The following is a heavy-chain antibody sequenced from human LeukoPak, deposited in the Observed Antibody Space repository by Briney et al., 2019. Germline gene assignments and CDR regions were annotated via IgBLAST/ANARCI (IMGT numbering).Heavy chain of an antibody. CDR2: ISGSGGST. CDR1: GFTFSSYA. V-gene: IGHV3-23*01. CDR3: ALAAAGTYGMDV. Sequence: GGSLRLSCAASGFTFSSYAMSWVRQAPGKGLEWVSAISGSGGSTYYADSVKGRFAISRDNSKNTLYLQMNSLRAEDTAVYYCALAAAGTYGMDVWGQGTTVTVSS. D-gene: IGHD6-13*01. J-gene: IGHJ6*02.